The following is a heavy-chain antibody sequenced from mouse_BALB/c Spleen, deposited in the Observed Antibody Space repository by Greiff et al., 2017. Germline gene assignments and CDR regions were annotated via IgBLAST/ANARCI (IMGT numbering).Heavy chain of an antibody. CDR3: ARDTPYAMDY. J-gene: IGHJ4*01. V-gene: IGHV5-6-3*01. CDR1: GFTFSSYG. CDR2: INSNGGST. Sequence: EVHLVESGGGLVQPGGSLKLSCAASGFTFSSYGMSWVRQTPDKRLELVATINSNGGSTYYPDSVKGRFTISRDNAKNTLYLQMSSLKSEDTAMYYCARDTPYAMDYWGQGTSVTVSS.